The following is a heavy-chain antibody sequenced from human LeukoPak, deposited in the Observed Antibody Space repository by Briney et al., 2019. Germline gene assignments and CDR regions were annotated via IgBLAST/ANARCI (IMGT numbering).Heavy chain of an antibody. Sequence: PSETLSLTCTVSGGSISSYYWSWIRQPPGKGLEWIGEINHSGSTNYNPSLKSRVTISVDTSKNQFSLKLSSVTAADTAVYYCARAPLSYYYDSSGYYDYWGQGTLVTVSS. J-gene: IGHJ4*02. V-gene: IGHV4-34*01. D-gene: IGHD3-22*01. CDR2: INHSGST. CDR1: GGSISSYY. CDR3: ARAPLSYYYDSSGYYDY.